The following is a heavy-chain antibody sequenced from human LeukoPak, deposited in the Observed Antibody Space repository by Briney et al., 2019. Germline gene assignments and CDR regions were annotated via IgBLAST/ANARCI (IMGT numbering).Heavy chain of an antibody. D-gene: IGHD5-24*01. CDR2: ISGSGGST. CDR3: AKVGWLQGALYAFDI. V-gene: IGHV3-23*01. CDR1: GFTFSSYA. Sequence: GGSLRLSCAASGFTFSSYAMSWVRQAPGKGLEWVSAISGSGGSTYYADSVKGRFTISRDNSKNTLYLQMNSLRVEDTAVYYCAKVGWLQGALYAFDIWGQGTMVTVSS. J-gene: IGHJ3*02.